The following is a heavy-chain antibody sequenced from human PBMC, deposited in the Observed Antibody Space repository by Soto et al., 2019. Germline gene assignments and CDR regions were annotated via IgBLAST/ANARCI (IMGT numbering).Heavy chain of an antibody. V-gene: IGHV4-59*01. CDR1: GGSISSYY. J-gene: IGHJ4*02. CDR2: IYYSGST. D-gene: IGHD3-10*01. Sequence: QVQLQESGPGLVKPSETLSLTCTVSGGSISSYYWSWIRQPPGKGLEWIGYIYYSGSTNYNPSLKSRVTLXXDXSXXQFSLKLSSVTAADTAVYYCARGIGSGTRLPYFDYWGQGTLVTVSS. CDR3: ARGIGSGTRLPYFDY.